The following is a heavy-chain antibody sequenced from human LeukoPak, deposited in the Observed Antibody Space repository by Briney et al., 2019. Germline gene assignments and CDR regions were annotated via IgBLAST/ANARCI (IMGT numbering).Heavy chain of an antibody. CDR1: GGTFSSYA. CDR3: ARLVAYYYDSSVRYFDL. V-gene: IGHV1-18*01. CDR2: ISAYNGNT. J-gene: IGHJ2*01. Sequence: ASVKVSCKASGGTFSSYAISWVRQAPGQGLEWMGWISAYNGNTNYAQKLQGRVTMTTDTSTSTAYMELRSLRSDDTAVYYCARLVAYYYDSSVRYFDLWGRGTLVTVSS. D-gene: IGHD3-22*01.